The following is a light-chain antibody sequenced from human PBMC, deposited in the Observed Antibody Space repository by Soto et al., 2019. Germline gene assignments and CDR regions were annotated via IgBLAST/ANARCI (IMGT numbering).Light chain of an antibody. V-gene: IGLV3-21*04. Sequence: SYELTQPPSVSVAPGKTARITCGGNNIGSKSVHWYQQRPGQAPVLVIYYDSDRPSGIPERFSGSNSGNTATLTISRDEAGDEADYYCQGWDSSSDHVVFGGGTQLTVL. CDR3: QGWDSSSDHVV. CDR2: YDS. J-gene: IGLJ2*01. CDR1: NIGSKS.